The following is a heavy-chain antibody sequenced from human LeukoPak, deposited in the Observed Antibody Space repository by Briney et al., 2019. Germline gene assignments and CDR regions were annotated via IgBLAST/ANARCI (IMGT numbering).Heavy chain of an antibody. D-gene: IGHD3-22*01. J-gene: IGHJ4*02. CDR3: AREGSYDGSTMWYFDY. Sequence: PGGSLKLSCVASGFTFSSYAMSWVRQAPGKGLEWVSVICSGGTIYYADSVKGRFTISRDNSKNTLYLQMNSLRAEDTAVYYCAREGSYDGSTMWYFDYWGQGTLVTVSS. CDR2: ICSGGTI. CDR1: GFTFSSYA. V-gene: IGHV3-53*01.